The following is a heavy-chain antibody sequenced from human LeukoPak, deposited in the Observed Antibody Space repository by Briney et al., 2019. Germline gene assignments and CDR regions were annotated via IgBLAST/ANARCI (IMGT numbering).Heavy chain of an antibody. J-gene: IGHJ3*02. Sequence: KVSCKASGGTFSSYAISWVRQAPGQGLEWMGGIIPIFGTANYAQKFQGRVTITADESTSTAYMELSSLRSEDTAVYYCARDAGATIFGVVIIDAFDIWGQGTKVTVSS. CDR3: ARDAGATIFGVVIIDAFDI. V-gene: IGHV1-69*01. CDR2: IIPIFGTA. D-gene: IGHD3-3*01. CDR1: GGTFSSYA.